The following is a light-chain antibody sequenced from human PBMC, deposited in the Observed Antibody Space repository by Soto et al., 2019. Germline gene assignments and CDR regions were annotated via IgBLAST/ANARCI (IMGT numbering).Light chain of an antibody. CDR3: QQYNSYSWA. CDR2: AAS. Sequence: AIQMTQSPSSLSASVGDRVTITCRASQGIRNDLGWYQQKPGKAPKLLIYAASSLQSGVPSRLSGSGSGTDFTLTISSLQPDDSATYYCQQYNSYSWAFGQGTKVDIK. J-gene: IGKJ1*01. V-gene: IGKV1-6*01. CDR1: QGIRND.